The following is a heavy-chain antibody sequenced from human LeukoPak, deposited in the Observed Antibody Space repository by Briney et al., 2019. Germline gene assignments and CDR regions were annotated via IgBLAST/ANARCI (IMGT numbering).Heavy chain of an antibody. Sequence: GASVKVSCKVSGYTLTELSMHWVRQAPGKGLEWMGGFDPEDGETIYAQKFQGRVTITTDESTSTAYMELSSLRSEDTAVYYCARARYGYSYKAPLDYWGQGTLVTVSS. D-gene: IGHD5-18*01. CDR3: ARARYGYSYKAPLDY. J-gene: IGHJ4*02. V-gene: IGHV1-24*01. CDR1: GYTLTELS. CDR2: FDPEDGET.